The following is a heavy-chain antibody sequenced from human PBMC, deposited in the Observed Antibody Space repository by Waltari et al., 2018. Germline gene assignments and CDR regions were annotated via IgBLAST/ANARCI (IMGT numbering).Heavy chain of an antibody. J-gene: IGHJ4*02. CDR3: ARRGRLSSYFFDY. Sequence: QLHLQESGPGLLKPSETLSLTCAVSGYSISGGDFWGWTRQPPGKGLEWIGSIYPGGDTNFNPSLKSRVTISVDKSKNQYSLNLRSMTAADTAVYYCARRGRLSSYFFDYWGQGTLVTVSS. CDR1: GYSISGGDF. CDR2: IYPGGDT. D-gene: IGHD2-15*01. V-gene: IGHV4-38-2*01.